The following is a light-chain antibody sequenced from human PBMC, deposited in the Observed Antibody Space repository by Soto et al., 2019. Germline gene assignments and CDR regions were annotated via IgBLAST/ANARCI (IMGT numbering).Light chain of an antibody. CDR3: QQSNSFPLT. Sequence: DIQMTQSPSYVSASVGDRVTITCRASQGISSWLVWYQQKPGKAPKLLISGASNLQSGVPSRFSGSGSGTDFSLTIRSLQAEDFATYYCQQSNSFPLTFGGGTKVEIK. CDR2: GAS. CDR1: QGISSW. J-gene: IGKJ4*01. V-gene: IGKV1D-12*01.